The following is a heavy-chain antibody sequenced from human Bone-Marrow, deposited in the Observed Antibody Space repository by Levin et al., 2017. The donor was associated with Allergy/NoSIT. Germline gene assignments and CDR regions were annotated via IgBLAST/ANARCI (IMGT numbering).Heavy chain of an antibody. D-gene: IGHD2-2*01. J-gene: IGHJ4*02. CDR3: TTDIRWVVVVPAAIPGHY. V-gene: IGHV3-15*01. CDR1: GFTFSNAW. Sequence: GGSLRLSCAASGFTFSNAWMSWVRQAPGKGLEWVGRIKSKTDGGTTDYAAPVKGRFTISRDDSKNTLYLQMNSLKTEDTAVYYCTTDIRWVVVVPAAIPGHYWGQGTLVTVSS. CDR2: IKSKTDGGTT.